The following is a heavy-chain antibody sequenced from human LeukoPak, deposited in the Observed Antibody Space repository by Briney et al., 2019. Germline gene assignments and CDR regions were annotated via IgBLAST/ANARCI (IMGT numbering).Heavy chain of an antibody. J-gene: IGHJ4*02. D-gene: IGHD3-10*01. CDR1: GGSISSYY. CDR3: ASHGSGSFFDY. Sequence: KPSETLSLTCTVSGGSISSYYWSWIRQPPEKGLEWIGYIYTSGSTNYNPSLKSRVTISVDTSKNQFSLKLSSVTAADTAVYYCASHGSGSFFDYWGQGTLVTVSS. CDR2: IYTSGST. V-gene: IGHV4-4*09.